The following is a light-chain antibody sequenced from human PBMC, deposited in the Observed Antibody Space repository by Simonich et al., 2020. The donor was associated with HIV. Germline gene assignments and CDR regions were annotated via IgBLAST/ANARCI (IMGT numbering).Light chain of an antibody. CDR1: QGISSY. J-gene: IGKJ1*01. CDR2: SAS. CDR3: LQDYNYPRT. V-gene: IGKV1-12*01. Sequence: DIQMTQSPSSVSASVGDRVTITCRASQGISSYLAWYQQKPGKAPNLLIYSASTFQSGVPSRFSGSGSGTDFTLTISSLQPEDFATYYCLQDYNYPRTFGRGTKVDIK.